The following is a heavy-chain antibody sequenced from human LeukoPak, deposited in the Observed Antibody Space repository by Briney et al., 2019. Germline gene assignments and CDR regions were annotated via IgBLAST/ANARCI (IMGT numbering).Heavy chain of an antibody. V-gene: IGHV3-48*03. CDR3: ARESAYCSSTSCPDAFDI. CDR2: ISSSGSTI. Sequence: GGSLRLSCAASGFTFSSYEMNWVRQAPGKGLEWVLYISSSGSTIYYADSVKGRFTISRDNAKNSLYLQMSSLRAEDTAVYYCARESAYCSSTSCPDAFDIWGQGTMVTVSS. D-gene: IGHD2-2*01. CDR1: GFTFSSYE. J-gene: IGHJ3*02.